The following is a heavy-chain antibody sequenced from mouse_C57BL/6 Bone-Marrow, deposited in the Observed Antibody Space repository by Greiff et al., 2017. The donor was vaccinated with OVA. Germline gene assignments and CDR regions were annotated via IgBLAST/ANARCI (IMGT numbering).Heavy chain of an antibody. CDR1: GYTFTSYW. CDR2: IDPSDSYT. J-gene: IGHJ2*01. Sequence: QVQLQQPGAELVKPGASVKLSCKASGYTFTSYWMQWVKQRPGQGLEWIGEIDPSDSYTNYNQKFKGKATLTVDTSSSTAYMQLSSLTSEDSAVYYCARDSYGSSLDYWGQGTTLTVSA. CDR3: ARDSYGSSLDY. D-gene: IGHD1-1*01. V-gene: IGHV1-50*01.